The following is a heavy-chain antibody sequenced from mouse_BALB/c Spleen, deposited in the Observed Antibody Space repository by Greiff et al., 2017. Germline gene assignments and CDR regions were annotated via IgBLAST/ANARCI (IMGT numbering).Heavy chain of an antibody. CDR3: ARTYGNYGY. CDR2: IYPGGGYT. Sequence: VKLMESGAELVRPGTSVKISCKASGYTFTNYWLGWVKQRPGHGLEWIGDIYPGGGYTNYNEKFKGKATLTADTSSSTAYMQLSSLTSEDSAVYFCARTYGNYGYWGQGTTLTVSS. CDR1: GYTFTNYW. D-gene: IGHD2-1*01. V-gene: IGHV1-63*02. J-gene: IGHJ2*01.